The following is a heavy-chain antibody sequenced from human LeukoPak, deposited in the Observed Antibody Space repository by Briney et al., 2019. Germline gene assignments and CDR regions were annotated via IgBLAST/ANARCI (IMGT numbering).Heavy chain of an antibody. D-gene: IGHD1-26*01. Sequence: PGGSLRLSCAASGFTFSSYGMHWVRQAPGKGLEWVAFIRYDGSNKYYADSVKGRFTISRDNSKNTLYLQMNSLRDEDTAVYYCSRIIVGATGVDYWGQGTLVTVSS. CDR1: GFTFSSYG. CDR3: SRIIVGATGVDY. J-gene: IGHJ4*02. V-gene: IGHV3-30*02. CDR2: IRYDGSNK.